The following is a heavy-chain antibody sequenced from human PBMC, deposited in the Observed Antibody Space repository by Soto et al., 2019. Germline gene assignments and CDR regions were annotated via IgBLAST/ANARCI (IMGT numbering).Heavy chain of an antibody. CDR1: GGSISSYY. J-gene: IGHJ6*01. V-gene: IGHV4-59*12. D-gene: IGHD6-19*01. CDR2: IYYSGST. Sequence: SETLSLTCTVSGGSISSYYWSWIRQPPGKGLEWIGYIYYSGSTNYNPSLKSRVTISVDTSKTQFSLKLSSVTAADTAVYFCARDVAVPGRDYYYGMDVWGQGTTVNVSS. CDR3: ARDVAVPGRDYYYGMDV.